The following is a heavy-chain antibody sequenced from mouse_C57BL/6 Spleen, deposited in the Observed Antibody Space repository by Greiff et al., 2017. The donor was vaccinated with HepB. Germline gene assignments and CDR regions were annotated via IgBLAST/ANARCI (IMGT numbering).Heavy chain of an antibody. D-gene: IGHD1-1*01. V-gene: IGHV1-59*01. CDR1: GYTFTSYW. Sequence: QVQLKQPGAELVRPGTSVKLSCKASGYTFTSYWMHWVKQRPGQGLEWIGVIDPSDSYTNYNQKFKGKATLTVDTSSSTAYMQLSSLTSEDSAVYYCARWIITTVVAKDFDVWGTGTTVTVSS. CDR3: ARWIITTVVAKDFDV. CDR2: IDPSDSYT. J-gene: IGHJ1*03.